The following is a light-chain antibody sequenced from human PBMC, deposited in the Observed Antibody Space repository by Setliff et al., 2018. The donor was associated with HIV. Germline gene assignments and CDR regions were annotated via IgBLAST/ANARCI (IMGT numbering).Light chain of an antibody. CDR3: AAWDDSLNGYV. CDR1: SSNIGSNT. V-gene: IGLV1-44*01. CDR2: RNN. Sequence: QSALTQPPSASGTPGQRVTISCSGSSSNIGSNTVNWYQQLPGTAPKLLIYRNNQRPSGVPDRFSGSKSDTSASLAISGLQSEDEADYFCAAWDDSLNGYVFGTGTKVTVL. J-gene: IGLJ1*01.